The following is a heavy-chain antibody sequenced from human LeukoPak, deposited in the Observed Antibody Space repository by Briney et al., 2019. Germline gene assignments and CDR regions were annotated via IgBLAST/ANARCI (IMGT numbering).Heavy chain of an antibody. CDR2: ISGSGGST. Sequence: GGSLRLSCAASGFTFSSYAMSWVRQAPGKGLEWVAAISGSGGSTYYADSVKGRFTISRDNAQSSLYLEMNSLRAEDTAVYYCARDHRYKKLSLAYRRFDLWCPGTLVTVSS. CDR1: GFTFSSYA. V-gene: IGHV3-23*01. J-gene: IGHJ5*02. D-gene: IGHD2-2*02. CDR3: ARDHRYKKLSLAYRRFDL.